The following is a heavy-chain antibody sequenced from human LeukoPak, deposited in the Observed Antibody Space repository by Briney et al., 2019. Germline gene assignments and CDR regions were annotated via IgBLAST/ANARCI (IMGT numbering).Heavy chain of an antibody. CDR3: ARGTGSGWYEVAY. Sequence: GGSLRLSCAASGFTFSDYYMSWIRQAPGKGLEWVSCISSSRSYTNYADSVKGRFTISRDNAKNSLYLEMNSLRAEDTAVYYCARGTGSGWYEVAYWGQGTLVTVPS. D-gene: IGHD6-19*01. CDR2: ISSSRSYT. J-gene: IGHJ4*02. V-gene: IGHV3-11*05. CDR1: GFTFSDYY.